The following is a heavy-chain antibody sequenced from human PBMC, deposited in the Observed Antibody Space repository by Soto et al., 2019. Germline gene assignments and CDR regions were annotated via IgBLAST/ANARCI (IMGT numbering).Heavy chain of an antibody. J-gene: IGHJ3*02. D-gene: IGHD3-22*01. Sequence: GASVKVSCKASGYTFTSYDINWVRQATGQGLEWMGWMNPNSGNTGYAQKFQGRVTMTRNTSISTAYMELSSLRSEDTAVYYCARVDYDSSGYYPHAFEIWGQGTMVPVSS. CDR3: ARVDYDSSGYYPHAFEI. V-gene: IGHV1-8*01. CDR1: GYTFTSYD. CDR2: MNPNSGNT.